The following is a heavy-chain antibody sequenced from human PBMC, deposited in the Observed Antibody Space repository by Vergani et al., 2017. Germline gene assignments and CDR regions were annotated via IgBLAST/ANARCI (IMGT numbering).Heavy chain of an antibody. Sequence: QVQLVQSGAEVKKPGASVKVSCKASGYTFTGYYMHWVRQAPGQGLEWMGGIIPLFGTANYAQKFQGRVTITADESTSTAYMELSSLRSEDTAVYYCAKDRGIAARRGVYYFDYWGQGTLVTVSS. CDR2: IIPLFGTA. J-gene: IGHJ4*02. D-gene: IGHD6-6*01. V-gene: IGHV1-69*01. CDR3: AKDRGIAARRGVYYFDY. CDR1: GYTFTGYY.